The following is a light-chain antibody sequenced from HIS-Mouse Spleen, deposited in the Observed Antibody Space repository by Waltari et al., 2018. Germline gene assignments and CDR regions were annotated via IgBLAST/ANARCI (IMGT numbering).Light chain of an antibody. J-gene: IGLJ2*01. CDR1: AFPKKY. Sequence: SYELTQPPSVSVSPGQPTRITCSGDAFPKKYAYWYQQNSGKAPVLVIYEDSKRPSGIPERFSGSSSGTMATLTISGAQGEDEADYYCYSTDSSGNHRVFGGGTKLTVL. V-gene: IGLV3-10*01. CDR3: YSTDSSGNHRV. CDR2: EDS.